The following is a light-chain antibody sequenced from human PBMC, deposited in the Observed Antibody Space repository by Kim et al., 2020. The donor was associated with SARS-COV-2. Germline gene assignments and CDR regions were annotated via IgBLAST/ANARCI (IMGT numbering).Light chain of an antibody. Sequence: QSVLTQPPSASGTPGQRVTISCSGSSSNIGSSYVYWYQQLPGTAPKLLIYRNNQRPSRVPDRFSGSKSGTSASLAISGLRSEDEADYYCAAWDDSLSGWLFGGGTQLTVL. CDR2: RNN. CDR1: SSNIGSSY. V-gene: IGLV1-47*01. J-gene: IGLJ3*02. CDR3: AAWDDSLSGWL.